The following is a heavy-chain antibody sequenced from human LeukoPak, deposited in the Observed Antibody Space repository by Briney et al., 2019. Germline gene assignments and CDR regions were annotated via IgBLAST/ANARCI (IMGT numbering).Heavy chain of an antibody. CDR3: SGRAFVVPDVIFDY. Sequence: GGSLRLSCAASGFTVSSNYMSWVRQAPGKGLEWVSVIYIGGSTYYADYVKGGFTISRDISKNTPHLQMNSMRGEDTATFYYSGRAFVVPDVIFDYWGQGTLVTVSS. CDR2: IYIGGST. CDR1: GFTVSSNY. J-gene: IGHJ4*02. D-gene: IGHD2-2*02. V-gene: IGHV3-53*01.